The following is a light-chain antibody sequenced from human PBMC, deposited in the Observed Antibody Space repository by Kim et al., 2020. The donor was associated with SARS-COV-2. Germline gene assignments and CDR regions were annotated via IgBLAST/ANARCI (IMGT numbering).Light chain of an antibody. CDR1: SRKRYY. J-gene: IGLJ2*01. V-gene: IGLV3-19*01. CDR3: NSRDSSGIHVL. CDR2: GKS. Sequence: WGRRDRITGPEGSRKRYYASWYQQRPGEAPVLVINGKSNRPSGIPDRFSGSSSGKPASLTITGAQAEDEADYYCNSRDSSGIHVLFGGGTQLTVL.